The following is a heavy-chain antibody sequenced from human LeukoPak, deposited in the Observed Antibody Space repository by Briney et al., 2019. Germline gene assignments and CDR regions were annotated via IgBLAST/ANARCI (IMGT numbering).Heavy chain of an antibody. J-gene: IGHJ4*02. CDR3: ARVGDDFWSGYQDY. CDR2: IYYSGSA. Sequence: SETLSLTCTVSGGSISSYYWSWIRQPPGKGLEWIGYIYYSGSANYNPSLKSRVTISVDTSKNQFSLKLSSVTAADTAVHYCARVGDDFWSGYQDYWGQGTLVTVSS. V-gene: IGHV4-59*01. CDR1: GGSISSYY. D-gene: IGHD3-3*01.